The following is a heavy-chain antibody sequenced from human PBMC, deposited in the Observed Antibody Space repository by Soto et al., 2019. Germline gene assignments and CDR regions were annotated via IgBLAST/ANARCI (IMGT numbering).Heavy chain of an antibody. V-gene: IGHV1-2*02. CDR1: GYTFTGYY. Sequence: ASVKVSCKASGYTFTGYYMHWVRQAPGQGLEWMGWINPNSGGTNYAQKFQGRVTMTRDTSISTAYMELSRLRSDDTAVYYCAREGVWGSCRYSGFDYWGQCTLVTVSS. CDR2: INPNSGGT. CDR3: AREGVWGSCRYSGFDY. D-gene: IGHD3-16*02. J-gene: IGHJ4*02.